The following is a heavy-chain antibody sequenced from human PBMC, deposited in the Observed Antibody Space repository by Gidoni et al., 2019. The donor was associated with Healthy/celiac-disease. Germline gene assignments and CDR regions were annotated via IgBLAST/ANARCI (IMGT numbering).Heavy chain of an antibody. D-gene: IGHD3-3*01. V-gene: IGHV3-48*01. CDR2: ISSSSSTI. CDR1: GFTFSSYS. Sequence: GFTFSSYSMNWVRQAPGKGLEWVSYISSSSSTIYYADSVKGRFTISRDNAKNSLYLQMNSLRAEDTAVYYCARDWTYYFDYWGQGTLVTVSS. CDR3: ARDWTYYFDY. J-gene: IGHJ4*02.